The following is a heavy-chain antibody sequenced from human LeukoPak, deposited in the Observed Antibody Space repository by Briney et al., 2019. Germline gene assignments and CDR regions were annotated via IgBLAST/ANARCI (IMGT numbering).Heavy chain of an antibody. CDR1: GFTFSSYA. CDR2: IKQDGSEK. Sequence: GGSLRLSCAASGFTFSSYAMSWVRQAPGKGLEWVANIKQDGSEKYYVDSVKGRFTISRDNAKNSLYLQMNSLRAEDTAVYYCAREGCSSTSCYTEAFDIWGQGTMVTVSS. V-gene: IGHV3-7*01. J-gene: IGHJ3*02. D-gene: IGHD2-2*02. CDR3: AREGCSSTSCYTEAFDI.